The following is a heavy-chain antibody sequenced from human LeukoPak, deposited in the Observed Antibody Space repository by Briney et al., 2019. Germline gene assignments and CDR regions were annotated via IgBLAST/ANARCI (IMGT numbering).Heavy chain of an antibody. V-gene: IGHV3-53*01. D-gene: IGHD3-3*01. Sequence: GGSLRLSCAASGFTFSSYWMSWVRQAPGKGLEWVSVIYSGGSTYYADSVKGRFTISRDNSKNTLYLQMNSLRAEDTAVYYCAREYYDFSYYYYYGMDVWGQGTTVTVSS. CDR3: AREYYDFSYYYYYGMDV. CDR2: IYSGGST. CDR1: GFTFSSYW. J-gene: IGHJ6*02.